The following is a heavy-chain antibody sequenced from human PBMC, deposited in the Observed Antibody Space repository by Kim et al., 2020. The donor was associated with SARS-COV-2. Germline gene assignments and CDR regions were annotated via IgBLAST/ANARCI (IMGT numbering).Heavy chain of an antibody. CDR3: AREVPGYYDSSGYPTPVDY. J-gene: IGHJ4*02. CDR1: GFTFSSYS. V-gene: IGHV3-48*02. Sequence: GGSLRLSCAASGFTFSSYSMNWVRQAPGKGLEWVSYISSSSSTIYYADSVKGRFTISRDNAKNSLYLQMNSLRDEDTAVYYCAREVPGYYDSSGYPTPVDYWGQGTLVTVSS. D-gene: IGHD3-22*01. CDR2: ISSSSSTI.